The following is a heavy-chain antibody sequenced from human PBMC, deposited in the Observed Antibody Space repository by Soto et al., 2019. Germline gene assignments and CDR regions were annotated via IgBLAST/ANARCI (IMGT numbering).Heavy chain of an antibody. CDR3: ARTTAVPNTLRSRYYFDY. J-gene: IGHJ4*02. CDR2: VYYSGTT. CDR1: GGSVNNRTYY. Sequence: QVQLQESGPGLLKPSETLSLTCSVSGGSVNNRTYYWSWIRQPPGTRLEWIGYVYYSGTTNYNPSLKSRVSISVDTSKNQFSLSLSSVTAADTALYYCARTTAVPNTLRSRYYFDYWGQGTLVTVAS. D-gene: IGHD4-17*01. V-gene: IGHV4-61*01.